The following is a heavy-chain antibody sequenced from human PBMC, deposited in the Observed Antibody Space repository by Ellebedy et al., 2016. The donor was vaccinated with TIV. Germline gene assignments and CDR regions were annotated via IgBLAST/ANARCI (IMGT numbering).Heavy chain of an antibody. D-gene: IGHD3-10*01. CDR1: GFTFSSYA. CDR2: ISYDGSNK. Sequence: GESLKISXAASGFTFSSYAMHWVRQAPGKGLEWVAVISYDGSNKYYADSVKGRLTISRDNSKNTLYLQMNSLRAEDTAVYYCARGAGVYYYYYGMDVWGQGTTVTVSS. V-gene: IGHV3-30-3*01. CDR3: ARGAGVYYYYYGMDV. J-gene: IGHJ6*02.